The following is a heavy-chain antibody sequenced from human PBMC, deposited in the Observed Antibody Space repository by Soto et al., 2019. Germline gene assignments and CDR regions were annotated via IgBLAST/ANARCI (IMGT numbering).Heavy chain of an antibody. CDR2: ISGSGGST. D-gene: IGHD2-21*02. CDR3: ARDRDAMVTHTMPTI. CDR1: GFTFSSYA. Sequence: EVQLLESGGGLVQPGGSLRLSCEASGFTFSSYAVGWVRQAPGRGLEWVSAISGSGGSTFYPDSVKGRFTISRDNSKNMLLQQMNSLRAEDRAVYYCARDRDAMVTHTMPTIWGQGTLVTVSS. J-gene: IGHJ4*02. V-gene: IGHV3-23*01.